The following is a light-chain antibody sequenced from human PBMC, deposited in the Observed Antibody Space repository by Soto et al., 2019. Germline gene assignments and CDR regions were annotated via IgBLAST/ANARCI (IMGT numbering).Light chain of an antibody. V-gene: IGLV2-14*01. J-gene: IGLJ1*01. CDR1: SSDDGGYNY. CDR2: EVT. Sequence: QSLLTHPASVSWSPGQSITISCTGTSSDDGGYNYVSWYQQHPGKAPKLMIYEVTNRPSGVSNRFSGTKSGNTASLTISGLQAEEEADYYCSSYTNSSNFVFGTGTKVTAL. CDR3: SSYTNSSNFV.